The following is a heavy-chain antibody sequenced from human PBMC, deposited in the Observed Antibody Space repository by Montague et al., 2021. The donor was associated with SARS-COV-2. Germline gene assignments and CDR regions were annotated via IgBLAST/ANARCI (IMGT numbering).Heavy chain of an antibody. Sequence: SETLSLTCTVSGVSISSYYWSWIRQSPGKGLEWIGKIDFSGTTNYNPSLESRVTMSVDTSKNQFSLQLSSVTAADAAVYYCARGARGGEFGGHWGQGILVTVSS. D-gene: IGHD3-10*01. CDR3: ARGARGGEFGGH. CDR2: IDFSGTT. CDR1: GVSISSYY. J-gene: IGHJ4*02. V-gene: IGHV4-59*01.